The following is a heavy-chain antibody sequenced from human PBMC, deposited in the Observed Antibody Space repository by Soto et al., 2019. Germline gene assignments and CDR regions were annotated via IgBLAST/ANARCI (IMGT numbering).Heavy chain of an antibody. D-gene: IGHD3-9*01. Sequence: GGSLRLSCAASGFTFSSYGMHWVRQAPGKGLEWVAVISYDGSNKYYADSVKGRFTISRDNSKNTLYLQMNSLRAEDTAVYYCAKEQYYDILTGYYNVDFHYGMDVWGQGTTVTVSS. CDR2: ISYDGSNK. V-gene: IGHV3-30*18. J-gene: IGHJ6*02. CDR3: AKEQYYDILTGYYNVDFHYGMDV. CDR1: GFTFSSYG.